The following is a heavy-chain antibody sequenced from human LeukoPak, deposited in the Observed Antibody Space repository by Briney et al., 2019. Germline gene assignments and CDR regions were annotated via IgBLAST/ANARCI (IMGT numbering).Heavy chain of an antibody. J-gene: IGHJ4*02. CDR1: GGSINGYY. CDR2: IYASGST. Sequence: SETLSLTCTVSGGSINGYYWTWIRQPAGKGLEWIGRIYASGSTNYNPSLKSRVTMSVDTSKNHFSLKLSSVTAADTAVYYCARDRGEVPAADYWGQGTLVTVSS. V-gene: IGHV4-4*07. CDR3: ARDRGEVPAADY. D-gene: IGHD2-2*01.